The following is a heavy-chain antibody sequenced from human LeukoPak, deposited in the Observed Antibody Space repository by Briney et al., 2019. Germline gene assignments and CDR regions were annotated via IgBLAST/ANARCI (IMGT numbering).Heavy chain of an antibody. CDR3: ARGKLGYYYYHMDA. V-gene: IGHV1-69*05. CDR2: IIPIYGTP. J-gene: IGHJ6*03. CDR1: GYTFTSYD. Sequence: SVKVSCKASGYTFTSYDINWVRQATGQGLEWMGGIIPIYGTPHSAQKFQGRVTITTDESTSTAFMDLSSLRSEDTAVYYCARGKLGYYYYHMDAWGKGTTVTVSS. D-gene: IGHD3-3*02.